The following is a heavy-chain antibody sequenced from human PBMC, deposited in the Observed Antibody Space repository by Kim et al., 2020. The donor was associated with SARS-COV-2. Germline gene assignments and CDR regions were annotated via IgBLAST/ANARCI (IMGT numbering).Heavy chain of an antibody. Sequence: GGSLRLSCAASGFTFSSYWMHWVRQAPGKGLVWVSRINSDGSSTSYADSVKGRFTISRDNAKNTLYLQMNSLRAEDTAVYYCARVLWFGDRLYYYYGMDVWGQGTTATVSS. CDR3: ARVLWFGDRLYYYYGMDV. D-gene: IGHD3-10*01. CDR1: GFTFSSYW. J-gene: IGHJ6*02. CDR2: INSDGSST. V-gene: IGHV3-74*01.